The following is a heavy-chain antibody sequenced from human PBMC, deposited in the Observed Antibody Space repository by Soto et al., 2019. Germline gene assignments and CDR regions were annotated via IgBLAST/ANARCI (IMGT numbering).Heavy chain of an antibody. Sequence: QMQVVQSGPEMKKPGTSVKVSCKASGFSFSSSAVHWVRQARGQRLEWIGWIVVGSGKTDYPQQFQERVTITRDMSTNTAYRERSSLRSDDTAVYYCAAMLLSGLDGWGQGTTVTVSS. CDR2: IVVGSGKT. CDR3: AAMLLSGLDG. D-gene: IGHD2-8*01. CDR1: GFSFSSSA. V-gene: IGHV1-58*01. J-gene: IGHJ6*02.